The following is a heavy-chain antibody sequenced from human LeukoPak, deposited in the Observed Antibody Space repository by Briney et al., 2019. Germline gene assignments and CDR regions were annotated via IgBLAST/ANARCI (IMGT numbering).Heavy chain of an antibody. CDR1: GFTFSSHA. D-gene: IGHD5-24*01. CDR2: ISGSGRST. CDR3: AKRRSANWFDP. Sequence: GGSLRLSCAASGFTFSSHAMSWVRQAPGKGLEWVSAISGSGRSTYYADSVKGRFTISRDNSKNTLYLQMNSLRAGDTAVYYCAKRRSANWFDPWGQGTLVTVSS. V-gene: IGHV3-23*01. J-gene: IGHJ5*02.